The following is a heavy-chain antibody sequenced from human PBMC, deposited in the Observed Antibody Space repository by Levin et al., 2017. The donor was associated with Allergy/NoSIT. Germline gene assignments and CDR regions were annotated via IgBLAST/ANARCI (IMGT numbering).Heavy chain of an antibody. J-gene: IGHJ4*02. Sequence: SLTLSLPCAVSGGSISSNNWWNWVRQPPGKGLEWIGEIYHSGSAHYNSSLKSRVTISVDKSKNQFSLSLSPVTAADTAVYYCARDYGDPYYFDCWGRGTLVTVSS. V-gene: IGHV4-4*02. D-gene: IGHD4-17*01. CDR2: IYHSGSA. CDR3: ARDYGDPYYFDC. CDR1: GGSISSNNW.